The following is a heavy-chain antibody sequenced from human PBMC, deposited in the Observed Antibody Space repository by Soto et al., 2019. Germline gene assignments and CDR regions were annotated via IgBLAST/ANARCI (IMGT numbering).Heavy chain of an antibody. D-gene: IGHD2-15*01. CDR2: ISYDGSNK. V-gene: IGHV3-30-3*01. CDR3: AREGSYCSGGSCYISRGMDV. CDR1: GFTFSSYA. J-gene: IGHJ6*02. Sequence: QVQLVESGGGVVQPGRSLRLSCAASGFTFSSYAMHWVRQAPGKGLEWVAVISYDGSNKYYADSVKGRFTISRDNSKKTLYLQMNSLRAEDTAVYYCAREGSYCSGGSCYISRGMDVWGQGTTVTVSS.